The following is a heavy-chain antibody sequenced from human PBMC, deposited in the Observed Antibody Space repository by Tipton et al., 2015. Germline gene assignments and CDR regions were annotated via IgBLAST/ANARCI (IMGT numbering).Heavy chain of an antibody. CDR1: GFTFTNAW. J-gene: IGHJ4*02. V-gene: IGHV3-15*01. Sequence: SLRLSCAASGFTFTNAWMSWVRQAPGKGLEWVGRIKSKSDGGTTDYAAPVKGRFTISRDNVKNFLYLQMNGLTDEDAGVYYCARDEGWGQGTLVTVSS. CDR2: IKSKSDGGTT. CDR3: ARDEG.